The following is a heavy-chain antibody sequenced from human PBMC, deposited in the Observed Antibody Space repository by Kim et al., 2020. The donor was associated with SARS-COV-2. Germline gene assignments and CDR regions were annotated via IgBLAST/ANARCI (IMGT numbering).Heavy chain of an antibody. Sequence: ASVKVSCKASGYTFTDYYMHWVRQAPGQGLESMGWIYPNSGGTNYAQKFQGRVTMTRDTSISTASMDVIRLRSYDTAVDYCVRGPYRTRCYRVDYWGQG. J-gene: IGHJ4*01. V-gene: IGHV1-2*02. CDR3: VRGPYRTRCYRVDY. D-gene: IGHD3-16*02. CDR1: GYTFTDYY. CDR2: IYPNSGGT.